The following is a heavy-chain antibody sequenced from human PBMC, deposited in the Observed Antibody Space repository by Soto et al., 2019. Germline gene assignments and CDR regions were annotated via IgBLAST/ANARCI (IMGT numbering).Heavy chain of an antibody. CDR1: GFTFSSYG. V-gene: IGHV3-23*01. CDR3: AKGKGVGATPDGANC. J-gene: IGHJ4*02. D-gene: IGHD1-26*01. Sequence: EMQVLESGGGLVQPGGSLRLSCAASGFTFSSYGLNWVRQAPGKGLEWVSGIRSDGDTTYNADSVKGRFTVSRDTSKNTVDLQMNSLRAEDTAVYYCAKGKGVGATPDGANCWGQGTLVTVSS. CDR2: IRSDGDTT.